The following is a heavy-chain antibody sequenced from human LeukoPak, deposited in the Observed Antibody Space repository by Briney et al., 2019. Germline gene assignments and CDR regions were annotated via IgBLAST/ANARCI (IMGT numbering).Heavy chain of an antibody. V-gene: IGHV4-30-4*08. J-gene: IGHJ6*03. CDR3: ARYSVVVVPAVITSNYYYYYYMDV. CDR2: IYYSGST. Sequence: PSETLSLTCTVSGGSISSGDYYWSWIRQPPGKGLEWIGYIYYSGSTYYNPSLKSRVTISVDTSKNQSSLKLSSVTAADTAVYYCARYSVVVVPAVITSNYYYYYYMDVWGKGTTVTASS. D-gene: IGHD2-2*02. CDR1: GGSISSGDYY.